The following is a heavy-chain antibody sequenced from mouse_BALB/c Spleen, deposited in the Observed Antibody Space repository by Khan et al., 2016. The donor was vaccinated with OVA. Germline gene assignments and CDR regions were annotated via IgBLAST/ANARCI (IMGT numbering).Heavy chain of an antibody. V-gene: IGHV1-26*01. CDR2: VNPNTGGT. D-gene: IGHD2-14*01. CDR1: GYSFTLYY. CDR3: ARRYDFFAY. Sequence: EVQGVESGPDLVKPGASVKISCKASGYSFTLYYMSWVKQSHGKSLEWIGRVNPNTGGTDHNQEFKGKAILTVDKSSNTAYMELRSLTSEDSAVYYCARRYDFFAYWGQGTLVTVSA. J-gene: IGHJ3*01.